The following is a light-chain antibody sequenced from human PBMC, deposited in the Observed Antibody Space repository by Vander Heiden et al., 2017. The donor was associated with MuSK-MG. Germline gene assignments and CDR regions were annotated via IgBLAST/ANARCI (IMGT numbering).Light chain of an antibody. J-gene: IGKJ2*01. V-gene: IGKV1-33*01. Sequence: DIQMTQSPSSLSASVGDRVTITCQASQDIRNFLNWYQERPGKAPKPLIYDASNLETGVPSRFSGSGSGTDFTFTISSLQPEDIATYYCQQDDKLPYTFGQGTKLEIK. CDR3: QQDDKLPYT. CDR1: QDIRNF. CDR2: DAS.